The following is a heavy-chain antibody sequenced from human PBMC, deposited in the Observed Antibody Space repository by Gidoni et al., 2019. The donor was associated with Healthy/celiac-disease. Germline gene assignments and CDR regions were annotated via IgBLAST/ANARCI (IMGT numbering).Heavy chain of an antibody. CDR3: AKAFSYSGSYSDL. CDR1: GFPFDDYA. V-gene: IGHV3-9*01. CDR2: ISWNSGSI. Sequence: EVQLVESGGGLVQPGRFLRLSCAASGFPFDDYAMHWVRQAPGKGLEWVSGISWNSGSIGYADSVKGRFTISRDNAKNSLYLQMNSLRAEDTALYCCAKAFSYSGSYSDLWGRGTLVTVSS. J-gene: IGHJ2*01. D-gene: IGHD1-26*01.